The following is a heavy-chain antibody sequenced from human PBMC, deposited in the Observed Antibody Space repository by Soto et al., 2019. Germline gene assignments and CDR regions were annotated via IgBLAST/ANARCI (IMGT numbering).Heavy chain of an antibody. D-gene: IGHD2-2*01. CDR2: IYPGDSDT. CDR3: ARHGCSSTSCPGPYYYYGMDV. CDR1: GYSFTSYW. Sequence: GESLKISCKGSGYSFTSYWIGWVRQMPGKGLEWMGIIYPGDSDTRYSPSFQGQVTISADKSISTAYLQWSSLKASDTAMYYCARHGCSSTSCPGPYYYYGMDVWGQGTTVTVSS. J-gene: IGHJ6*02. V-gene: IGHV5-51*01.